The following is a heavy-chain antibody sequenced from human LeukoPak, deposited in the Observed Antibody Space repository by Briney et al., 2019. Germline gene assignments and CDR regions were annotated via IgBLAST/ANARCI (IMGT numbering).Heavy chain of an antibody. D-gene: IGHD6-19*01. CDR3: AKSVAGLLAHFDY. V-gene: IGHV3-9*01. CDR2: ISWNSGSI. Sequence: GRSLRLSCAASGFTFDDYAMHWVRQAPGKGLEWVSGISWNSGSIGYADSVKGRFTISRGNAKNSLYLQMNSLRAEDTALYYCAKSVAGLLAHFDYWGLGTLVTVSS. J-gene: IGHJ4*02. CDR1: GFTFDDYA.